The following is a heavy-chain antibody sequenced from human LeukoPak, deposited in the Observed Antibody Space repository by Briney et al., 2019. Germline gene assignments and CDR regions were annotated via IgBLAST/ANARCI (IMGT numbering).Heavy chain of an antibody. CDR1: GFTFSSYW. CDR2: INSDGSST. Sequence: PGGSLRLSCAASGFTFSSYWMHWVRQAPGKRLVWVSRINSDGSSTSYADSVKGRFTISRDNAKNTLYLQMNSLRAEDTAVYYCASVTSCYGCVDYWGQGTLVTVSS. J-gene: IGHJ4*02. D-gene: IGHD2-2*01. CDR3: ASVTSCYGCVDY. V-gene: IGHV3-74*01.